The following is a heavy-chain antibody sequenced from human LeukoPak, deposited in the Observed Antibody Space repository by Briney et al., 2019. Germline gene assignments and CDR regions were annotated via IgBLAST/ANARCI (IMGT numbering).Heavy chain of an antibody. CDR3: AREFRYGDYVRFDY. D-gene: IGHD4-17*01. V-gene: IGHV4-39*07. CDR2: IYYSGST. CDR1: GGSISSSSYY. Sequence: PSETLSLTCTVSGGSISSSSYYWGWIRQPPGKGLEWIGSIYYSGSTYYNPSLKSRVTISVDTSKTQFSLKLSSVTAADTAVYYCAREFRYGDYVRFDYWGQGTLVTVSS. J-gene: IGHJ4*02.